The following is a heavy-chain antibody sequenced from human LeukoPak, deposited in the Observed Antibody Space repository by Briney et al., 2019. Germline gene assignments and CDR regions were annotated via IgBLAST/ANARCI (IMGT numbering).Heavy chain of an antibody. Sequence: SETLSLTRTVSGGSFTTYYWSWIRQPPGKGLERFGHIYYSGSTNYNPSLKSRVTISVDTSKNQFSLRLSSVTAADTAVYYCARHSYGDYGAFDVWGLGTMVTVSS. D-gene: IGHD4-17*01. J-gene: IGHJ3*01. CDR1: GGSFTTYY. V-gene: IGHV4-59*08. CDR2: IYYSGST. CDR3: ARHSYGDYGAFDV.